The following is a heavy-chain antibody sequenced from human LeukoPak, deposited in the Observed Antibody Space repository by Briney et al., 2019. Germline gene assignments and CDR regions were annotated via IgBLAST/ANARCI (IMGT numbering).Heavy chain of an antibody. J-gene: IGHJ2*01. Sequence: SETLSLTCAVYVDSFSNYYWNWIRQTPGKGLEWIGEVNESGGTNINPSLRSRVILSVDTSKNQFSLKLSSVTAADTAVYYCARQYSDILTGYHRGELYWYFDLWGRGTLVTVSS. V-gene: IGHV4-34*01. CDR1: VDSFSNYY. CDR2: VNESGGT. D-gene: IGHD3-9*01. CDR3: ARQYSDILTGYHRGELYWYFDL.